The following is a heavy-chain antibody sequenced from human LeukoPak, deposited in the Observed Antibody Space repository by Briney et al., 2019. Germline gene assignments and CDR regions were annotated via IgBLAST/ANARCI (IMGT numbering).Heavy chain of an antibody. J-gene: IGHJ6*02. CDR3: AKDLTPIAALWSGGYGMDV. D-gene: IGHD6-6*01. Sequence: PGGSLRLSCAASGFTFDDYTMHWVRQAPGKGLEWVSLISWDGGSTYYADSVKGRSTISRDNSKNSLYLQMNSLRTEDTALYYCAKDLTPIAALWSGGYGMDVWGQGTTVTVSS. V-gene: IGHV3-43*01. CDR2: ISWDGGST. CDR1: GFTFDDYT.